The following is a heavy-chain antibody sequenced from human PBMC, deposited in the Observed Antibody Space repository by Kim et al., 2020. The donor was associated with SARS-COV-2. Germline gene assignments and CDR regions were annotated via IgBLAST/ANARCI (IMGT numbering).Heavy chain of an antibody. J-gene: IGHJ4*02. CDR3: ARGTSGSPITLDY. D-gene: IGHD1-26*01. V-gene: IGHV3-74*01. Sequence: GGSLRLSCAASGFTFSSDWMHWVRQTPGKGLLWVSYISSDGDRINYTDSVKGRFTISRDNAKNTLYLHMNSLRGEDTAVYYCARGTSGSPITLDYWGQGT. CDR1: GFTFSSDW. CDR2: ISSDGDRI.